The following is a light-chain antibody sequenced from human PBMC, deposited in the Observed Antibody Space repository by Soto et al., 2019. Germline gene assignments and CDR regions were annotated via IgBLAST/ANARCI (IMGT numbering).Light chain of an antibody. V-gene: IGKV3-15*01. CDR1: QSIGSN. J-gene: IGKJ5*01. CDR3: QHYTNWPPIT. Sequence: ILMTQSPVTLSVSPGDSATLSCRASQSIGSNLAWYQQKLGQAPRLLIYAASTRVTGLPGRFSGRGSGTEFTLTISGLQSEDFAIYYCQHYTNWPPITFGQGTRLEIK. CDR2: AAS.